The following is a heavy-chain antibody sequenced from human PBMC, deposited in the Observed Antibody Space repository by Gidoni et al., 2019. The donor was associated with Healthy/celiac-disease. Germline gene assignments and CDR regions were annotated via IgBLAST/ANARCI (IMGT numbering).Heavy chain of an antibody. CDR1: GYTFTSYY. Sequence: VQLVQSGAEVKKPGASVKVSCKASGYTFTSYYMHWVRQAPGQGLEWMGIINPSGGSTSYEQKFQGRVTMTRDTSTSTVYMELSSLRSEDTAVYYCARVWRRLGELSLLFDYWGQGTLVTVSS. D-gene: IGHD3-16*02. J-gene: IGHJ4*02. CDR2: INPSGGST. V-gene: IGHV1-46*01. CDR3: ARVWRRLGELSLLFDY.